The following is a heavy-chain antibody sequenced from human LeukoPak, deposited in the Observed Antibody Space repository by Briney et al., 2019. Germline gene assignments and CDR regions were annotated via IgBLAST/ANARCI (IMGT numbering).Heavy chain of an antibody. V-gene: IGHV1-46*01. CDR2: INPSGGST. D-gene: IGHD3-3*01. J-gene: IGHJ4*02. CDR1: GGTFSSYA. Sequence: GASVKVSCKASGGTFSSYAISWVRQAPGQGLEWMGIINPSGGSTSYAQKFQGRVTMTRDTSTSTVYMELSSLRSEDTAVYYCARAERFLEWFLFDYWGQGTLVTVSS. CDR3: ARAERFLEWFLFDY.